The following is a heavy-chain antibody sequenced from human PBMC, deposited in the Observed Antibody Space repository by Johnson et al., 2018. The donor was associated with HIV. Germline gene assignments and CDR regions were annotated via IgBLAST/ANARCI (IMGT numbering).Heavy chain of an antibody. V-gene: IGHV3-11*04. Sequence: QVQLMESGGGLVKPGGSLRLSCATSGFTFSDYNMSWIRQAPGKGLEWVSYISSSGNTIYYADSVKGRFTISRDNAQNSLYLQMNTLRAEDTAVYYCATERAVVNANAFDIWGQGTMVTVSS. CDR1: GFTFSDYN. D-gene: IGHD4-23*01. CDR3: ATERAVVNANAFDI. CDR2: ISSSGNTI. J-gene: IGHJ3*02.